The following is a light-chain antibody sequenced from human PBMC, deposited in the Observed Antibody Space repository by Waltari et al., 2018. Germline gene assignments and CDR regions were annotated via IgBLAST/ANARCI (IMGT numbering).Light chain of an antibody. CDR1: SSDIGSYNF. CDR3: YSSAMSAFVV. V-gene: IGLV2-23*02. J-gene: IGLJ3*02. CDR2: EVT. Sequence: QSALTQPASVSGSPGQSITISCTGTSSDIGSYNFVSWYPPHPSKAPKLILYEVTKRPSGVSDRLSGSKSGNTASLTISGLQAEDDADYYCYSSAMSAFVVFGGGTKLTVL.